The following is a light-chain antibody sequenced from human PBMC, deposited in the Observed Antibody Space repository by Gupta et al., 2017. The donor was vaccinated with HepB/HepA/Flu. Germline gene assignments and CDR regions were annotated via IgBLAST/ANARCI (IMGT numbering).Light chain of an antibody. CDR2: NTN. CDR1: QSLSSY. CDR3: QQRSNWVFT. V-gene: IGKV3-11*01. J-gene: IGKJ3*01. Sequence: EIVLTQSPATLSLSPGERATLSCRASQSLSSYLAWYQQKPGQAHRLLIYNTNNRATGSPDFTLTISSREPEDFAVYYCQQRSNWVFTFGHGTXVDI.